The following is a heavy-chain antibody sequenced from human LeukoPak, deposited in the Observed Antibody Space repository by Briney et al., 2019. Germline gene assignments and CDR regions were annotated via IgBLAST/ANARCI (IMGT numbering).Heavy chain of an antibody. CDR1: GFTFSSYS. J-gene: IGHJ4*02. Sequence: QTGGSLRLSCAASGFTFSSYSMNWVRQAPGKGLEWISYIRSNSDTIYYADSVKGRFTISRDNAENSLYLQMSSLRAEDTAVYYCARDPRYSGYDYFDYWGQGTPVTVSS. CDR2: IRSNSDTI. D-gene: IGHD5-12*01. V-gene: IGHV3-48*01. CDR3: ARDPRYSGYDYFDY.